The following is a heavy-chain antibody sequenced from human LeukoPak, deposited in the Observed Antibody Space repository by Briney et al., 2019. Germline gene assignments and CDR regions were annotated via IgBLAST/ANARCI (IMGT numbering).Heavy chain of an antibody. CDR3: ARHELGTSVDY. D-gene: IGHD1/OR15-1a*01. J-gene: IGHJ4*02. Sequence: GESLKISCKGSGYTFTSFWIAWVRQMSGKGLEWMGMIDPGDSDARYSPSFQGQVTISVDKSITTAYLQWSSLEASDTAIYYCARHELGTSVDYWGQGTLVTVSS. CDR1: GYTFTSFW. CDR2: IDPGDSDA. V-gene: IGHV5-51*01.